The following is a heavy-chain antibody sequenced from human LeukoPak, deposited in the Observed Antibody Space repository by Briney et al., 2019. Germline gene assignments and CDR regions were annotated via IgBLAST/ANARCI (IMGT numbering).Heavy chain of an antibody. Sequence: ASVKVSCKASGYTFTSYYMHRVRQAPGQGLEWMGIINPNGGSTSYAQKFQGRVTMTRDMSTSTVYMELSRLRSDDTAVYYCARDKGDWNYDYWGQGTLVTVSS. D-gene: IGHD1-7*01. CDR2: INPNGGST. CDR1: GYTFTSYY. J-gene: IGHJ4*02. CDR3: ARDKGDWNYDY. V-gene: IGHV1-46*01.